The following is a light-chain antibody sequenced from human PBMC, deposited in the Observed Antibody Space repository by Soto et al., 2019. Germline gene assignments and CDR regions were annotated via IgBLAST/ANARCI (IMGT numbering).Light chain of an antibody. CDR3: QQYGSSGT. J-gene: IGKJ1*01. CDR2: GAS. V-gene: IGKV3-20*01. CDR1: ESVGTN. Sequence: EIVMTQSPVTLSVSPGERATLSCRASESVGTNLAWYQQKPGQPPRLLIYGASNRATGIPDRFSGSGSGTDFTLTISRLEPEDFAVYYCQQYGSSGTFGQGTKVDIK.